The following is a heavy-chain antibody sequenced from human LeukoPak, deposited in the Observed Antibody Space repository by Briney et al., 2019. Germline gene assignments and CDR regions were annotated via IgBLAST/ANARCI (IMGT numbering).Heavy chain of an antibody. J-gene: IGHJ4*02. CDR3: ARHYCSSTSCFLDY. Sequence: SETLSLTCTVSGGSISSSSHYWGWIRQPPGKGLEWIGSNYYSGSTYYNPSLKSRVTISVDTSKNQFSLKLSSVTAADTAVYYCARHYCSSTSCFLDYWGQGTLVTVSS. CDR1: GGSISSSSHY. D-gene: IGHD2-2*01. CDR2: NYYSGST. V-gene: IGHV4-39*01.